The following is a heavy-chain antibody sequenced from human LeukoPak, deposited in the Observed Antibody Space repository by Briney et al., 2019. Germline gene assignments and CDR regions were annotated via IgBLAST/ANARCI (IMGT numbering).Heavy chain of an antibody. CDR2: ISYDGSNK. J-gene: IGHJ4*02. D-gene: IGHD3-16*01. Sequence: GGSLKLSCAASGFTFSTYAMHWARQAPGKGLEWVAVISYDGSNKYYADSVKGRFTISRDNSKNTLYLQMSSLRAEDTAVYYCARVPQVWKATYYFDYWGQGTLVTFSP. CDR1: GFTFSTYA. V-gene: IGHV3-30*04. CDR3: ARVPQVWKATYYFDY.